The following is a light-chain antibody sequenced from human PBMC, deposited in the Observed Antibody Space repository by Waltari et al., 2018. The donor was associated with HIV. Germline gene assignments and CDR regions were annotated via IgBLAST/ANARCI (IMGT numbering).Light chain of an antibody. CDR2: AAT. Sequence: DIQMTQSPSALSASLGKRVTITCRSSQNIQNYVNWYQQKPGKAPKVLIYAATNVQSGVPSRFSGSGSGTEFTLSVASREREDASTYFCQQSYSTPPYTFGQGTKVQI. J-gene: IGKJ2*01. CDR1: QNIQNY. CDR3: QQSYSTPPYT. V-gene: IGKV1-39*01.